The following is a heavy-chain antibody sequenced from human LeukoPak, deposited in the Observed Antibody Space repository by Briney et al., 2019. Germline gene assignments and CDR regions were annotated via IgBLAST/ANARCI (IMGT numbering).Heavy chain of an antibody. Sequence: PGGSLRLSCAASGFSFSDYYLTWIRQAPGKGLEWVSYISSRDSTVYYASSMRFRFTISRDNAKNSLYLQMNSLGAEDTAIYYCARVSKDTFLPSFFDYWGQGTLVTVSS. J-gene: IGHJ4*02. V-gene: IGHV3-11*04. CDR3: ARVSKDTFLPSFFDY. D-gene: IGHD3-16*01. CDR1: GFSFSDYY. CDR2: ISSRDSTV.